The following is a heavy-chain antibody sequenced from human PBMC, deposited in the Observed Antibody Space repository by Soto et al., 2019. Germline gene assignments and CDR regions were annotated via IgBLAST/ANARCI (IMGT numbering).Heavy chain of an antibody. D-gene: IGHD3-10*01. CDR3: ARVRFGELV. CDR2: IGVGGGDR. Sequence: EVQLLESGGGLVQPGGSLRLSCAASGFTFSSYAMSWVRQAPGKGLEWVSIIGVGGGDRYYPESVKGRFTISRYNSRDTLYREMNSLRDEDTAVYYCARVRFGELVWGQGTLVTVSS. CDR1: GFTFSSYA. J-gene: IGHJ4*02. V-gene: IGHV3-23*01.